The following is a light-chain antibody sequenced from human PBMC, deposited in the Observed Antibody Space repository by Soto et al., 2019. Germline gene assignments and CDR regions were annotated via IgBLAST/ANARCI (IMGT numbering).Light chain of an antibody. J-gene: IGKJ1*01. CDR3: QQRSNWPWT. CDR1: QSVSSY. Sequence: EIVLTQSPATLSLSPVERATLSCMASQSVSSYLAWYQQKPGQAPRLLIYDASNRATGIPGRFSGRGSGTDFTLTISSLEPEDFAVYYRQQRSNWPWTFGQGTQVEIK. V-gene: IGKV3-11*01. CDR2: DAS.